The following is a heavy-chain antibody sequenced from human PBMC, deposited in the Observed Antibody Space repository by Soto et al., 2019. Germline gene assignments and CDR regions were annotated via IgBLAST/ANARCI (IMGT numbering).Heavy chain of an antibody. CDR2: IWNDGGNT. V-gene: IGHV3-33*01. CDR1: GFTFSIYG. Sequence: QVQLVESGGGVVQPGRSLRLSCAGTGFTFSIYGMHWVRQAPGKGLEWGAVIWNDGGNTYYIDAVKGRFTISRDNSKNTLYMEMNSLRAEDPAVYYCARVFTYHYHSSGDFQGRGACDIWGQGTMVTVSS. D-gene: IGHD3-22*01. J-gene: IGHJ3*02. CDR3: ARVFTYHYHSSGDFQGRGACDI.